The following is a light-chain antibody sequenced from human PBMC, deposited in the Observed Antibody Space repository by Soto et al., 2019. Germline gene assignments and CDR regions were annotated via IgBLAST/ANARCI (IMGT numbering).Light chain of an antibody. J-gene: IGKJ2*01. Sequence: EIVLTQSPGTLSLSPGERATLSCRSSQSVSSSYLAWYQHKPGQAPRLLIYGASSRATGIPDRFSGSGSGTDFTLTISRLEPEDFAVYYCQQYGSSRHPFGQGTKLEIK. V-gene: IGKV3-20*01. CDR1: QSVSSSY. CDR2: GAS. CDR3: QQYGSSRHP.